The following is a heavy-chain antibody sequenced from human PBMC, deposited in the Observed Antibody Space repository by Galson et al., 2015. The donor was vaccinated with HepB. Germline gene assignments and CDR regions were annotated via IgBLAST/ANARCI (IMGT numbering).Heavy chain of an antibody. CDR3: ARGNSYGHYYYYCGMDV. Sequence: SLRLSCAASGFTFSSYSMNWVRQAPGKGLEWVSSISSSSSYIYYADSVKGRFTISRDNAKNSLYLQMNSLRAEDTAVYYCARGNSYGHYYYYCGMDVWGQGTTVTVSS. CDR2: ISSSSSYI. V-gene: IGHV3-21*01. J-gene: IGHJ6*02. CDR1: GFTFSSYS. D-gene: IGHD5-18*01.